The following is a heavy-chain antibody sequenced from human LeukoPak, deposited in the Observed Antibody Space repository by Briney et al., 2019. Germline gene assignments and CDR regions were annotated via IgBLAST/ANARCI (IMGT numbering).Heavy chain of an antibody. CDR1: GGSISSYY. CDR3: ARDTRVQLPEGPDYYYGMDV. CDR2: IYYSGST. V-gene: IGHV4-59*01. J-gene: IGHJ6*04. Sequence: SETLSLTCTVSGGSISSYYWSWIRQPPGKGLEWIGYIYYSGSTNYNPSLKSRVTISVDTSKNQFSLKLSPVAAADTAVYYCARDTRVQLPEGPDYYYGMDVWGKGTTVTVSS. D-gene: IGHD1-1*01.